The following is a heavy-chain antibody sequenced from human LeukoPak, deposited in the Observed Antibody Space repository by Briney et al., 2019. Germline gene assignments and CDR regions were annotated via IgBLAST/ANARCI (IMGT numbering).Heavy chain of an antibody. Sequence: PGGSLRLSCAASGFTFNTYAMNWVRQAPGKGLEWVSGITTNGDSTYYADSVKGRFTLSRDNSKSTLYLQMNSLRAEDTAIYYCAKGGKWDVTPFDYWGQGTLVTVSS. CDR2: ITTNGDST. CDR1: GFTFNTYA. J-gene: IGHJ4*02. CDR3: AKGGKWDVTPFDY. D-gene: IGHD1-26*01. V-gene: IGHV3-23*01.